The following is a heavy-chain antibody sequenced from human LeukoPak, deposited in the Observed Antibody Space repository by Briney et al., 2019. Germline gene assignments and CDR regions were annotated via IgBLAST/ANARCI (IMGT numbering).Heavy chain of an antibody. D-gene: IGHD1-26*01. Sequence: PGGSLRLSCAASGFTVSSNYMSWVRQAPGKGLEWVSVIYSGGSTYYADSVKDRFTISRDNSKNTLYLQMNSLRAEDTAVYYCARDRGARHYFDYWGQGTLVTVSS. CDR3: ARDRGARHYFDY. V-gene: IGHV3-53*01. CDR1: GFTVSSNY. J-gene: IGHJ4*02. CDR2: IYSGGST.